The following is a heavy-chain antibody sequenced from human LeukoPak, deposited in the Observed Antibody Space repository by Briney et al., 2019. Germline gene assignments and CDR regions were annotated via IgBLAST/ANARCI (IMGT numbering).Heavy chain of an antibody. V-gene: IGHV4-59*01. Sequence: SETLSLTCTVSGGSISPYYWSWIRQPPGKGLEWIGYIYYSGSTNYNPSLKSRVTISVDTSKNQFSLKLTSVTAADTAVYYCARDVSHNWFDPWGQGTLVTVSS. CDR3: ARDVSHNWFDP. J-gene: IGHJ5*02. CDR2: IYYSGST. CDR1: GGSISPYY.